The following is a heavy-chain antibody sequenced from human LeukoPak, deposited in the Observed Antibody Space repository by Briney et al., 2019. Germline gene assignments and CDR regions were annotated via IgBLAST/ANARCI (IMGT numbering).Heavy chain of an antibody. Sequence: SETLSLTCIVSGYSISSGYYWGWIRQPPGKGLEWIGSIYHSGSTYYNPSLKSRVTISVDTSKNQFSLKLSSVTAADTAVYYCARRNWNDVVDAFDIWGQGTMVTVSS. CDR2: IYHSGST. CDR1: GYSISSGYY. V-gene: IGHV4-38-2*02. D-gene: IGHD1-1*01. CDR3: ARRNWNDVVDAFDI. J-gene: IGHJ3*02.